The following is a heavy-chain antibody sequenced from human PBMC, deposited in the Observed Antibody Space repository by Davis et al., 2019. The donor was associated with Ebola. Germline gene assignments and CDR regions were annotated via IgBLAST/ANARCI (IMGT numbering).Heavy chain of an antibody. J-gene: IGHJ4*02. CDR2: ISSSSSYI. V-gene: IGHV3-21*03. CDR1: GFTFSSYS. Sequence: GGSLRLSCAASGFTFSSYSMNWVRQAPGKGLEWVSSISSSSSYIYYADSVKGRFTISRDNAKNSLYLQMNSLKTEDTAVYYCTTAYGDYITFKDYWGQGTLVTVSS. CDR3: TTAYGDYITFKDY. D-gene: IGHD4-17*01.